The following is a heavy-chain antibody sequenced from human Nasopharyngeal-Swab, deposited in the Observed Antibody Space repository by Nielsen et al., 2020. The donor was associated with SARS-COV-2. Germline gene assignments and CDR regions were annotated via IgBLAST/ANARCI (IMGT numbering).Heavy chain of an antibody. V-gene: IGHV4-34*01. CDR1: GGSFSGYY. J-gene: IGHJ4*02. D-gene: IGHD1-20*01. CDR2: LNHSGSI. CDR3: ARGRGITVTTPSPVFDY. Sequence: SATLSLTCAVFGGSFSGYYWSWIRQSPGKGLEWIGELNHSGSINYNLSLKSRVTISVETSKNQFSLKLSSVTAADTAVYYCARGRGITVTTPSPVFDYWGQGTLVTVSS.